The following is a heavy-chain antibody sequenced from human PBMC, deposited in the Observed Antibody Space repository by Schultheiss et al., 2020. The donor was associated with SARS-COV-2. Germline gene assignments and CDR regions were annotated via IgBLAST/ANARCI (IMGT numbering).Heavy chain of an antibody. D-gene: IGHD2-2*01. V-gene: IGHV4-34*01. J-gene: IGHJ6*02. CDR3: ARDGRKDIVVVPAAPRPYYYYYYGMDV. CDR2: INHRGST. CDR1: GGSFSGYY. Sequence: SETLSLTCAVYGGSFSGYYWSWISQPPGKGLEWIGEINHRGSTNYNPSLKSRVTISVDTSKNQFSLKLSSVTAADTAVYYCARDGRKDIVVVPAAPRPYYYYYYGMDVWGQGTTVTVSS.